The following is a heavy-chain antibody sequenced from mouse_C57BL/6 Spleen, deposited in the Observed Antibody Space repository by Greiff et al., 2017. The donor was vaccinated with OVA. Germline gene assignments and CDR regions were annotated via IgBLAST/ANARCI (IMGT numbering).Heavy chain of an antibody. CDR1: GYTFTSYW. J-gene: IGHJ1*03. Sequence: QVQLQQPGAELVRPGSSVKLSCKASGYTFTSYWMHWVKQRPTQGLEWIGNIDPSDSETHYNQKFKDKATLTVDKSSSTAYMQLSSLTSEDSAVYYCARSGNYEWYFDVWGTGTTVTVSS. D-gene: IGHD2-1*01. CDR2: IDPSDSET. CDR3: ARSGNYEWYFDV. V-gene: IGHV1-52*01.